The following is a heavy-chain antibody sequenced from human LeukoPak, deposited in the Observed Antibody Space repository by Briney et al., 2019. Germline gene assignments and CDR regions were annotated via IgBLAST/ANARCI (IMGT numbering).Heavy chain of an antibody. D-gene: IGHD3-22*01. Sequence: GGSLRLSCAASGFTFSGYWMHWVRQVSSKGLVWVSRINSDESSTSYADSVKGRFTISRDNAKNTLYLQMNSLRAEDTAVYYCARISWSSGALFDYWGQGTLVTVSS. V-gene: IGHV3-74*01. CDR3: ARISWSSGALFDY. J-gene: IGHJ4*02. CDR2: INSDESST. CDR1: GFTFSGYW.